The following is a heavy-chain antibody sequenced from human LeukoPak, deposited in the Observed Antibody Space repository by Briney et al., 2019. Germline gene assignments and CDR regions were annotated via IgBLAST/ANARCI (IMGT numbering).Heavy chain of an antibody. CDR1: GGSISSSSYY. Sequence: PSETLSLTCTVSGGSISSSSYYWGWIRQPPGKGLEWIGSIYYSGSTYYNPSLKSRVTISVDTSKNQFSLKLSSVTAADTAVYYCARLSSSWTKYYFDYWGQGTLVTVS. V-gene: IGHV4-39*01. CDR2: IYYSGST. J-gene: IGHJ4*02. D-gene: IGHD6-13*01. CDR3: ARLSSSWTKYYFDY.